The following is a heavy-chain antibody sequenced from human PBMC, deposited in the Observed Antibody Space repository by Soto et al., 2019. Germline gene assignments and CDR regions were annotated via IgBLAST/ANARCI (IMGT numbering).Heavy chain of an antibody. V-gene: IGHV1-69*01. CDR1: GGTFSSYA. J-gene: IGHJ6*02. CDR2: TIPIFGTA. Sequence: QVQLVQSGAEVKKPGSSVKVSCKASGGTFSSYAISWVRQAPGQGLEWMGGTIPIFGTANYAQKFQGRVTITADESTSTAYMELSSLRSEDTAVYYCARVGTAMVYYYYGMDVWGQGTTVTVSS. CDR3: ARVGTAMVYYYYGMDV. D-gene: IGHD5-18*01.